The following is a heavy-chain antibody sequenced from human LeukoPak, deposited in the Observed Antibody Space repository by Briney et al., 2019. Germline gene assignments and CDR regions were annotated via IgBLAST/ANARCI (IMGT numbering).Heavy chain of an antibody. V-gene: IGHV3-66*01. CDR1: GFTVSSNY. D-gene: IGHD6-13*01. J-gene: IGHJ4*02. Sequence: GVLRLSCAASGFTVSSNYMSWVRQAPGKGLEWVSVIYSGGSTYYADSVKGRFTISRDNSKNTLYLQMNSLRAEDTAVYYCAKDQQLVRVYWGQGTLVTVSS. CDR2: IYSGGST. CDR3: AKDQQLVRVY.